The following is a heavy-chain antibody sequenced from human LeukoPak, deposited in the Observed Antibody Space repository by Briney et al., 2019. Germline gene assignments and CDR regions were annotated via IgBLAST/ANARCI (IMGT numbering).Heavy chain of an antibody. D-gene: IGHD3-10*01. CDR3: AKDRYEYYYGSGSYLSDP. CDR1: GFTFNTYA. V-gene: IGHV3-23*01. J-gene: IGHJ5*02. CDR2: ISGSGGST. Sequence: QSGGSLRLSCAASGFTFNTYAMSWVRQAPGRGLEWVSAISGSGGSTYYPDSVKGRFTISRDNSKNTLYLQMNGLRVEDTAVYYCAKDRYEYYYGSGSYLSDPWGQGTLVTVSS.